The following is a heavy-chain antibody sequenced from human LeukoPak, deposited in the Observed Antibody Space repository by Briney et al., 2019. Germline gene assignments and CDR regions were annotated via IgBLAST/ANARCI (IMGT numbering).Heavy chain of an antibody. CDR2: IDPSDSYT. J-gene: IGHJ6*04. D-gene: IGHD1-1*01. CDR3: ARQGYNWNDGEVYYYYGMDV. V-gene: IGHV5-10-1*01. Sequence: GESLKISCKGSGYSFTSYWISWVRQMPGKGLEWMGRIDPSDSYTNYSPSFQGHVTISADKSISTAYLQWSSLKASHTAMYYCARQGYNWNDGEVYYYYGMDVWGKGTTVTVSS. CDR1: GYSFTSYW.